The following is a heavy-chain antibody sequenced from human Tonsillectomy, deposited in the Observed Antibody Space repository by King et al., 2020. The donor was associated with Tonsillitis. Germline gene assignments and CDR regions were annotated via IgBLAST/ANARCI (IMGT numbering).Heavy chain of an antibody. CDR1: GFSFNNAW. CDR3: TTVGIAVAGTLSFDY. CDR2: IKSKTDGWAT. Sequence: VQLVESGGGLVKPGGSLRLSCAASGFSFNNAWMNWVRQAPGKGLEWVGRIKSKTDGWATDYGASVKGRFTISREDSKTTLYLQMSSLKTEDTAVYYCTTVGIAVAGTLSFDYWGQGTLVTVSS. V-gene: IGHV3-15*07. J-gene: IGHJ4*02. D-gene: IGHD6-19*01.